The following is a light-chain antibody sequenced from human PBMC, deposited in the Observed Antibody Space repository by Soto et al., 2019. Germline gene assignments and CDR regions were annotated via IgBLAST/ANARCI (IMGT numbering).Light chain of an antibody. J-gene: IGKJ4*01. CDR3: QQVYDYPLT. CDR2: AAS. CDR1: QGINHY. Sequence: DIQLTQSPSFLSASVGDRVTITCRASQGINHYLAWYQQRPGKAPNLLIYAASSLQSGVPLRFSGSGSWAEFTLTISSLQPEDFATYYCQQVYDYPLTFGGGTKVEI. V-gene: IGKV1-9*01.